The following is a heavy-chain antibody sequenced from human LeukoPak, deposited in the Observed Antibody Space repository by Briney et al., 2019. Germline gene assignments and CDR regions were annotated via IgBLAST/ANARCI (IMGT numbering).Heavy chain of an antibody. V-gene: IGHV3-30-3*01. J-gene: IGHJ4*02. D-gene: IGHD4-23*01. CDR3: ARDPMTTVVKRSFDY. CDR2: ISYDGSNK. Sequence: QSGGSLRLSCAASGFTFSSYAMHWVRQAPGKGLEWVAVISYDGSNKYYADSVKGRFTISRDNSKNTLYLQMNSLRAEDTAVYYCARDPMTTVVKRSFDYWGQGTLVTVS. CDR1: GFTFSSYA.